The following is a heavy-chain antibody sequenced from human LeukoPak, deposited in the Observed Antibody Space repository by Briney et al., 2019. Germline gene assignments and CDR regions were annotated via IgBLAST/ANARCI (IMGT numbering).Heavy chain of an antibody. J-gene: IGHJ4*02. V-gene: IGHV3-11*01. CDR1: GFTFSDYY. Sequence: GGSLRLSCAASGFTFSDYYMSWIRQAPGQGLEWVSYISSSGSTIYYADSVKGRFTISRDNAKNSLYLQMNSLRAEDTAVYYCATFPPPGDHYFDYWGQGTLVTVSS. CDR2: ISSSGSTI. CDR3: ATFPPPGDHYFDY. D-gene: IGHD2-21*02.